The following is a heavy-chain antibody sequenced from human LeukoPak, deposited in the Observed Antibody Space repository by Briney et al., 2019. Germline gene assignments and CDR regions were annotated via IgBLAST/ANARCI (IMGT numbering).Heavy chain of an antibody. Sequence: SETLSLTCTVSGGSISSYYWSWIRQPPGKGLEWIGYIYYSGSTNYNPSLKSRVTISVDTSKNQFSLKLSSVTAADTAVYYCARFGANSSSSSDWGQETLVTVSS. CDR2: IYYSGST. CDR3: ARFGANSSSSSD. CDR1: GGSISSYY. D-gene: IGHD6-6*01. J-gene: IGHJ4*02. V-gene: IGHV4-59*08.